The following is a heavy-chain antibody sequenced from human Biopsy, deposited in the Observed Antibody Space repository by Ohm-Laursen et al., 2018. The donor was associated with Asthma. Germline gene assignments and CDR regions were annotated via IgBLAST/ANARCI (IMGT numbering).Heavy chain of an antibody. D-gene: IGHD3-16*02. J-gene: IGHJ4*02. CDR2: ISYDGSNK. V-gene: IGHV3-30*03. CDR3: ARDLHPTNHLGELSEGFDY. CDR1: GFTFSSYG. Sequence: GQTLSLTCAASGFTFSSYGMHWVRQAPGKGLEWVAVISYDGSNKYYADSVKGRFTISRDNSKNTLYLQMNSLRAEDTAVYYCARDLHPTNHLGELSEGFDYWGQGTLVTVSS.